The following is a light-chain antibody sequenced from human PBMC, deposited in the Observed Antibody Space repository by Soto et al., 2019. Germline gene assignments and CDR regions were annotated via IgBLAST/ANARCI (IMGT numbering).Light chain of an antibody. V-gene: IGKV3-20*01. Sequence: EIVLTQSPGTLSLSPGERATLSCRASQSVSSNYLAWYRRKPGQAPRLLIYGASSRATGIPDRFSGSGSGTDFTLTITRLEPEDFAVYYCQQYGSSPPTLGPGTRVEIK. CDR1: QSVSSNY. CDR3: QQYGSSPPT. J-gene: IGKJ1*01. CDR2: GAS.